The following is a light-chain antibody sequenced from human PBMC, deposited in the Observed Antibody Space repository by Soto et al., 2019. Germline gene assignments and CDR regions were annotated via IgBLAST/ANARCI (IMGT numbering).Light chain of an antibody. CDR1: QSISSW. CDR3: QQYNSYWWT. CDR2: DAS. Sequence: DIQMTQSPSTLSASVGDRVTITCRASQSISSWLAWYQQKPGKAPKLLIYDASSLESGVPSRFSGSGSGTEFTHTISSLQPDDFATYYCQQYNSYWWTFGQGTKVEIK. V-gene: IGKV1-5*01. J-gene: IGKJ1*01.